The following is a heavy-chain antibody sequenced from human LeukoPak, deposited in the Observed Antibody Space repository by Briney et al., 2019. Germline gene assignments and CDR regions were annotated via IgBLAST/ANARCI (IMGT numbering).Heavy chain of an antibody. D-gene: IGHD5-18*01. J-gene: IGHJ4*02. CDR3: ARDWDTAMGRDFDY. CDR1: GGTFSSYA. V-gene: IGHV1-69*05. Sequence: SVKVSCKASGGTFSSYAISWVRQAPGQGLEWMGRIIPIFGTANYAQKFQGRVTITTDESTSTAYMELSSLRSEDTAVYYCARDWDTAMGRDFDYWGQGTLVTVFS. CDR2: IIPIFGTA.